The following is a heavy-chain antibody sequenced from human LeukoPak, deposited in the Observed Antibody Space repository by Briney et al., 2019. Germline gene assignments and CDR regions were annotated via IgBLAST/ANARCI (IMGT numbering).Heavy chain of an antibody. CDR1: GFTFSDYY. Sequence: PGGSLRLSCAASGFTFSDYYMSWIRQAPGMGLEWVSYISSSSSTIYYTDSVKGRFTISRDNAKNSLYLQMNSLRAEDTAVYYCARDQMVRGQSDYWGQGTLVTVSS. J-gene: IGHJ4*02. CDR3: ARDQMVRGQSDY. D-gene: IGHD3-10*01. V-gene: IGHV3-11*04. CDR2: ISSSSSTI.